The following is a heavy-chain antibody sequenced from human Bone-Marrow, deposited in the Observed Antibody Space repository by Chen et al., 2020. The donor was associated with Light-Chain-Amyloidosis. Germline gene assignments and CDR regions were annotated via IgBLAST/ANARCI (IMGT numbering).Heavy chain of an antibody. CDR2: IQSKADGGAI. Sequence: EVQLVESGGGLVKPGGSLRLSCAVSGISFSSAWMIWVRQAPGKGLEWVGRIQSKADGGAINYAAPVKGRFTLSRDDSKDTLYLQMNSLRTEDTAVYYCATVGPTYDYGDHWGPGTLVTVSS. CDR1: GISFSSAW. CDR3: ATVGPTYDYGDH. V-gene: IGHV3-15*01. D-gene: IGHD1-26*01. J-gene: IGHJ4*02.